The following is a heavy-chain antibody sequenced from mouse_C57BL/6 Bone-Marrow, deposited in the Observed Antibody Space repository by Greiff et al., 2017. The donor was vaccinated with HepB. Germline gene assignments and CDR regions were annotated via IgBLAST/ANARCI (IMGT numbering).Heavy chain of an antibody. Sequence: QVQLQQSGAELARPGASVKMSCKASGYTFTSYTMHWVKQRPGQGLEWIGYINPSSGYTKYNQKFKDKATLNADKSSSTAYMQLSSLTSEDSAVYYCARRYYGSRAWFAYWGQGTLVTVSA. D-gene: IGHD1-1*01. CDR1: GYTFTSYT. CDR3: ARRYYGSRAWFAY. CDR2: INPSSGYT. V-gene: IGHV1-4*01. J-gene: IGHJ3*01.